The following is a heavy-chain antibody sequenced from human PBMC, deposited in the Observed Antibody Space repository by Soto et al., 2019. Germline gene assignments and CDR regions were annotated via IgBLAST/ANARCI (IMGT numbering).Heavy chain of an antibody. CDR3: ARGEYDFWSGHPLMYV. CDR2: ISAYNGNT. D-gene: IGHD3-3*01. V-gene: IGHV1-18*01. J-gene: IGHJ6*02. CDR1: GYTFTSYG. Sequence: ASVKVSCKASGYTFTSYGISWVRQAPGQGLEWMGWISAYNGNTNYAQKLQGRVTMTTDTSTSTAYMELRSLRSDDTAVYYCARGEYDFWSGHPLMYVWGQGTTVPVSS.